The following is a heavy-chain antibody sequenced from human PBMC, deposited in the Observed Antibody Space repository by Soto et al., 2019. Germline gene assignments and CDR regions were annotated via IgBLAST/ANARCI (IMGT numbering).Heavy chain of an antibody. V-gene: IGHV1-2*04. CDR3: AWGDSTDCSDGVCAFFYNHDMDV. CDR1: GYSFTDYH. Sequence: ASVKVSCKASGYSFTDYHIHWVRQATGQGLEWLGRINPKSGGTSTAQKFQGWVTMTTDTSISTASMELTRLTSDDTAIYYCAWGDSTDCSDGVCAFFYNHDMDVWG. J-gene: IGHJ6*02. CDR2: INPKSGGT. D-gene: IGHD2-8*01.